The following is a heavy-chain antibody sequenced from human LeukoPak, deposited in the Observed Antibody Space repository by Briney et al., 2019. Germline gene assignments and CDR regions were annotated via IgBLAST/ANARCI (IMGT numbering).Heavy chain of an antibody. J-gene: IGHJ5*02. Sequence: GGSLRLSCAASGFTFDDYAMHWVRQAPGKGLEWVSGISWNSGSIGYADSVKGRFTISRDNAKNSLYLQMNSLRAEDTALYYCAKDSSSWYGLGLNWFDPWGQGTLVTVSS. V-gene: IGHV3-9*01. CDR2: ISWNSGSI. CDR3: AKDSSSWYGLGLNWFDP. D-gene: IGHD6-13*01. CDR1: GFTFDDYA.